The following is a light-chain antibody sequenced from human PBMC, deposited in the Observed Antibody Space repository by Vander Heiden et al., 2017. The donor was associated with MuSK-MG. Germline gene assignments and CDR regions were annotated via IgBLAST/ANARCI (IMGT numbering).Light chain of an antibody. CDR3: QQYYRVPPRT. J-gene: IGKJ1*01. V-gene: IGKV1D-8*03. CDR1: QGIRSY. CDR2: AAS. Sequence: VIWMTQSPSLLSASTGDRVTISCRMSQGIRSYLAWYQQKPGKAPELLIYAASTLQRGVPSRVSGSGSGTDFTLTISCLQSEDFATYYCQQYYRVPPRTFGQGTKVEIK.